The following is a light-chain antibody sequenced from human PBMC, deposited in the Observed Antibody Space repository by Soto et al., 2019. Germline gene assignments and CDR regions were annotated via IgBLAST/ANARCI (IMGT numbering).Light chain of an antibody. Sequence: IVLLQSPATLSLSPGERATLSCRASQSVSSNLAWYQQNPGQAPRLLIFDASSRAAGIPARFSGSESGTDFTLTSSILDPEDFAVYYCQQHSNWPLTFGGGTKVEIK. V-gene: IGKV3-11*01. CDR1: QSVSSN. CDR3: QQHSNWPLT. CDR2: DAS. J-gene: IGKJ4*01.